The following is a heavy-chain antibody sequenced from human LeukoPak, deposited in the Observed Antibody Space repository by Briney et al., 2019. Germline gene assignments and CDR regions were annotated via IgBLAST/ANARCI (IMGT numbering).Heavy chain of an antibody. Sequence: GASVTVSCKASGYTFTSYDINWVRQATGQGLEWMGWMNPNSGNTGYAQKFQGRVTMTEDTSTDTAYMEPSSLRSEDTAVYYCATGGQPDYGMDVWGQGTTVTVSS. V-gene: IGHV1-8*01. CDR1: GYTFTSYD. D-gene: IGHD6-13*01. J-gene: IGHJ6*02. CDR2: MNPNSGNT. CDR3: ATGGQPDYGMDV.